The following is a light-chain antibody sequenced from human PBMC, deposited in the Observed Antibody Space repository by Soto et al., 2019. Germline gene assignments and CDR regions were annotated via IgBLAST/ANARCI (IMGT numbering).Light chain of an antibody. V-gene: IGLV2-14*01. CDR3: ISYSSALHYV. J-gene: IGLJ1*01. Sequence: QSALTQPASVSGSPGRSITISCTGTSSDVGGYNYVSWYQQHPGKAPKLMIYEVNNRPSGVSNRFSGSKSGNTASLTISGLQAEDEADYYCISYSSALHYVSGTGTKLTVL. CDR1: SSDVGGYNY. CDR2: EVN.